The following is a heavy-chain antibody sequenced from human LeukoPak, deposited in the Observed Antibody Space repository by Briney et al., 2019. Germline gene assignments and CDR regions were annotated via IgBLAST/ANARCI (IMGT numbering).Heavy chain of an antibody. CDR1: GGSFSGYY. D-gene: IGHD1/OR15-1a*01. CDR3: ARLPSWNIDY. J-gene: IGHJ4*02. V-gene: IGHV4-34*01. CDR2: INHSGST. Sequence: PSETLSLTCAVYGGSFSGYYWSWIRQPPGKGLEWIGEINHSGSTNYNPSLKSRVTISVDTSKNQFSLKLSSVTAADTAVYYCARLPSWNIDYWGQGTLVTVSS.